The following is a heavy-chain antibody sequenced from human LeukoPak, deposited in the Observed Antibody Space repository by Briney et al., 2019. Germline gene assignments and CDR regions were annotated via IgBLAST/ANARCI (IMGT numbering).Heavy chain of an antibody. Sequence: SETLSLTCTVSGGSISSYYWSWIRQPSGKGLEWIGYIYYSGSTNYNPSLKSRVTISVDTSKNQFSLKLSSVTAADTAVYYCARDAREGSGSYYYYYYMDVWGKGTTVTVSS. CDR3: ARDAREGSGSYYYYYYMDV. J-gene: IGHJ6*03. CDR1: GGSISSYY. D-gene: IGHD3-10*01. CDR2: IYYSGST. V-gene: IGHV4-59*01.